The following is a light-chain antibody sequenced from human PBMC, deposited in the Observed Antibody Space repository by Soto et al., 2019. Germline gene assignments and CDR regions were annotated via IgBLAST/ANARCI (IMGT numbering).Light chain of an antibody. CDR1: QSLLFSSNKKNY. J-gene: IGKJ4*01. CDR2: WAS. CDR3: QQFSSSPLP. Sequence: DIVMTQSPASLAVSLGERATINCKSSQSLLFSSNKKNYLAWYQQRPGQPPKLLIYWASARESGFPDRFTGSGSGTDFTLSISSLQAEDVAVYYCQQFSSSPLPFGGGTKVDIK. V-gene: IGKV4-1*01.